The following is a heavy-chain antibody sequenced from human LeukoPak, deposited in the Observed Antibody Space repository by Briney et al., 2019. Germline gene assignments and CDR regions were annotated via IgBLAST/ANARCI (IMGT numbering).Heavy chain of an antibody. J-gene: IGHJ4*02. V-gene: IGHV4-4*02. CDR3: ARDGGSSSWLSPLDY. CDR1: GGSISSSNW. Sequence: SETLSLTCAVSGGSISSSNWWSWVRQPPGKGLEWIGEIYHSGSTNYNPSLKSRVTISVDTSKSQFSLKLSSVTAADTAVYYCARDGGSSSWLSPLDYWGQGTLVTVSS. CDR2: IYHSGST. D-gene: IGHD6-13*01.